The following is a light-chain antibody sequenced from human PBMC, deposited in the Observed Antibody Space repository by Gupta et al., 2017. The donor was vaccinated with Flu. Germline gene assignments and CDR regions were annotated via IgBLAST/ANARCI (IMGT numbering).Light chain of an antibody. V-gene: IGLV1-40*01. J-gene: IGLJ1*01. CDR2: NND. Sequence: QSVLTQPPSVSGAPGPRVTISCTGSSSNIGAAYDVHWYQHLPGTTPKLLIYNNDNRPSGVPDRFSGSKSGTSASLAITGLQAEDEADYYCQSYDRSMNGYFFGPGTKVTVL. CDR1: SSNIGAAYD. CDR3: QSYDRSMNGYF.